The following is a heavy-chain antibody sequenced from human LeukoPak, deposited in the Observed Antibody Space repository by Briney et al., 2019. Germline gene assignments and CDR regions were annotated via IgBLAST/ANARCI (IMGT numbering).Heavy chain of an antibody. D-gene: IGHD1-26*01. V-gene: IGHV4-59*01. J-gene: IGHJ3*02. Sequence: PSAPLSFTCTAAGGSISSYIWSWIRQPPGKVLEWIGYMYYSGSTNYNPSLKSRVTISVDTSKNPFSLKLNSMTTADTAVYYCARVRLSGTYLDAFDIWGQGTMVTVSS. CDR3: ARVRLSGTYLDAFDI. CDR2: MYYSGST. CDR1: GGSISSYI.